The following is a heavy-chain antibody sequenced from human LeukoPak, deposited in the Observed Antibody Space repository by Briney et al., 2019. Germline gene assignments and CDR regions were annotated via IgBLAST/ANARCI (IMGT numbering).Heavy chain of an antibody. CDR2: IWYDGSIQ. J-gene: IGHJ5*02. CDR1: GFTFSSYG. CDR3: ARDGVGGSGPRGWFDP. D-gene: IGHD2-15*01. V-gene: IGHV3-33*01. Sequence: LAGGSLRLSCAASGFTFSSYGMHWVRQAPGKGLEWVAAIWYDGSIQYYADSVKGRFTISGDNSKIPLYLQLDSLRAQDTAGYYGARDGVGGSGPRGWFDPWGQGTLGTVSS.